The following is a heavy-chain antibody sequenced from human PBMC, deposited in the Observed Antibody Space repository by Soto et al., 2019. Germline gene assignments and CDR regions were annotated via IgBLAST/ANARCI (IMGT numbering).Heavy chain of an antibody. V-gene: IGHV3-7*01. Sequence: EVHLVESGGGLVQPGGSLRLSCAASGFIFSTYWMSWVRQAPGMGLEWVANIKQDGSEENYVDSVKGRFTISRDNAKNSLYLQMNSLRVEDTAVYYCARSYCSGGNCYRGNFDYWGQGTLVTVSS. D-gene: IGHD2-15*01. CDR3: ARSYCSGGNCYRGNFDY. J-gene: IGHJ4*02. CDR2: IKQDGSEE. CDR1: GFIFSTYW.